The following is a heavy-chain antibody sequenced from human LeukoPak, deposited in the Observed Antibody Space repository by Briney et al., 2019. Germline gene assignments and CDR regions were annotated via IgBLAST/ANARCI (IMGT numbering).Heavy chain of an antibody. CDR1: GGSISSYY. Sequence: PSETLSLTCTVSGGSISSYYWSWIRQPPGKGLEWIGYIYYSGSTNYNPSLKSRVTISVDTSKNQFSLKLSSVTAADTAVYYCARISPNGSGSYFFDYWGQGTLVTVSS. D-gene: IGHD3-10*01. V-gene: IGHV4-59*01. CDR3: ARISPNGSGSYFFDY. J-gene: IGHJ4*02. CDR2: IYYSGST.